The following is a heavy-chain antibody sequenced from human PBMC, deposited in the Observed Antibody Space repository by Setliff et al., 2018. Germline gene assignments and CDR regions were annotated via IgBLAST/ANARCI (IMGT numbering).Heavy chain of an antibody. J-gene: IGHJ4*02. D-gene: IGHD2-15*01. V-gene: IGHV3-21*01. CDR3: TRALAEGSPAY. CDR2: ISSSGSFE. Sequence: GGSLRLSCAASGFTFTSYAMNWIRQAPGQGLEWVSSISSSGSFEFYADSVKGRFTISRDNANNSMSLQMNSLRAEDSGVYYCTRALAEGSPAYWGQGTLVTVSS. CDR1: GFTFTSYA.